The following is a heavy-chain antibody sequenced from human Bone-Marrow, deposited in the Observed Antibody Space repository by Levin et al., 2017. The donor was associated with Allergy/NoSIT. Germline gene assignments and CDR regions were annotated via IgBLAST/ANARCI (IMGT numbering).Heavy chain of an antibody. J-gene: IGHJ4*02. D-gene: IGHD3-9*01. V-gene: IGHV3-7*01. CDR1: GFTFSSYW. CDR3: ARYSGGLRYFDWLSQEYYFDY. CDR2: IKQDGSEK. Sequence: GGSLRLSCAASGFTFSSYWMSWVRQAPGKGLEWVANIKQDGSEKYYVDSVKGRFTISRDNAKNSLYLQMNSLRAEDTAVYYCARYSGGLRYFDWLSQEYYFDYWGQGTLVTVSS.